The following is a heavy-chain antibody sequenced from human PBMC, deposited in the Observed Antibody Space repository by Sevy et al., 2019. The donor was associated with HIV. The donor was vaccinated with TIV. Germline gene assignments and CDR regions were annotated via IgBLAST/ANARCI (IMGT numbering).Heavy chain of an antibody. V-gene: IGHV3-53*01. CDR3: ASTTFRFFDN. Sequence: GGSLRLSCEASGFNVSSTYMSWVRQAPGKGLEWVSVFYISDNTYYADSVKGRFTISRDHFKNTVHLQMDSLRAEDTALYYCASTTFRFFDNWGQGTLVTVSS. J-gene: IGHJ4*02. D-gene: IGHD3-3*01. CDR2: FYISDNT. CDR1: GFNVSSTY.